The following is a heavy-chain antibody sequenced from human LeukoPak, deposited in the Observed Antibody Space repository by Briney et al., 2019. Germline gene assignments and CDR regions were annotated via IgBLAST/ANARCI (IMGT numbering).Heavy chain of an antibody. J-gene: IGHJ4*02. CDR1: GGSIRSDGFF. V-gene: IGHV4-39*01. CDR2: RYYSGNT. Sequence: SETLSLTCAVSGGSIRSDGFFWSWIRQSPGKGLEWIGSRYYSGNTYYNPSLKSRVTISVDTSKNQFSLKVTSVTATDTARYYCARRKMTTTEDYFDYWGQGTLVSVSS. D-gene: IGHD5-24*01. CDR3: ARRKMTTTEDYFDY.